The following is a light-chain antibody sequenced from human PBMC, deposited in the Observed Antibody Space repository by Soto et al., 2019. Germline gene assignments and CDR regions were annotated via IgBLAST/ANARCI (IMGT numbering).Light chain of an antibody. CDR3: GTWDSSLSAVV. Sequence: QSVLTQPPSVSAAAGQKVTISCSGSSSNIGNNYVSWYQQLPGTAPKLLIYDNNKRPSGIRDRFSGSKSGTSATLGITGLQTGDEADYYCGTWDSSLSAVVFGGGTKLTVL. V-gene: IGLV1-51*01. CDR1: SSNIGNNY. CDR2: DNN. J-gene: IGLJ2*01.